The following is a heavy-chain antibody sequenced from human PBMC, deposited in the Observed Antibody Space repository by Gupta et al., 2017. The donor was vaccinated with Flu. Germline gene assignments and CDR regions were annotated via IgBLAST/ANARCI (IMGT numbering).Heavy chain of an antibody. Sequence: QVQLQQWGAGLLKPSETLSLTCAVYGGSFSGYYWSWIRQPPGKGLEWIGEINHSGSTNYNPSLKSRVTISVDTSKNQFSLKLSSVTAADTAVYYCARVDYDFWSGYLGPQPRYGMDVWGQGTTVTVSS. CDR2: INHSGST. V-gene: IGHV4-34*01. CDR3: ARVDYDFWSGYLGPQPRYGMDV. J-gene: IGHJ6*02. CDR1: GGSFSGYY. D-gene: IGHD3-3*01.